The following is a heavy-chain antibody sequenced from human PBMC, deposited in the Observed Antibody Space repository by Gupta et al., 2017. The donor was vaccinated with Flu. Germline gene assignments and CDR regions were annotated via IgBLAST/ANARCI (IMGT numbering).Heavy chain of an antibody. J-gene: IGHJ4*02. Sequence: EVQLVESGGGLVQQGGSLRLSCAASGCTFSPYDMHWVRQSKGKGLEWVSYIGTTGDKDYPASLKGRFIISRDNAKKSLYLQMSSLSVGDTGIYYCTRARSRFDPFDFWGQGILVTVSS. D-gene: IGHD3-9*01. CDR1: GCTFSPYD. CDR3: TRARSRFDPFDF. V-gene: IGHV3-13*04. CDR2: IGTTGDK.